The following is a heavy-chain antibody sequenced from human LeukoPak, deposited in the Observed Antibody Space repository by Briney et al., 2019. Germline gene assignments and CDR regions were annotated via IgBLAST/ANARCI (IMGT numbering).Heavy chain of an antibody. V-gene: IGHV4-39*07. J-gene: IGHJ6*02. CDR2: IYYSGST. CDR3: ARAHSIASYYYGVDV. Sequence: RTSETLSLTCTVSGGSISSSSYYWGWIRQPPGKGLEWIGNIYYSGSTYYNPSLQSRVTISVDTSQNQFSLTLSSVTAADTTVYYCARAHSIASYYYGVDVWGQGTTVTVSS. D-gene: IGHD6-13*01. CDR1: GGSISSSSYY.